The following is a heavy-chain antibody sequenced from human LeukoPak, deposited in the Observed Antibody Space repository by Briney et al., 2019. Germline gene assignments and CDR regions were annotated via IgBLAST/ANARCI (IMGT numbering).Heavy chain of an antibody. CDR1: GYTFTGYY. Sequence: ASVKVSCKASGYTFTGYYMHWVRQAPGQGLEWMGWINPNSGGTNYAQKFQGRVTMTRDTSISTAYMELGRLRSDDTAVYYCARGDRIAVAGTGCFRYWGQGTLVTVSS. V-gene: IGHV1-2*02. CDR3: ARGDRIAVAGTGCFRY. J-gene: IGHJ4*02. D-gene: IGHD6-19*01. CDR2: INPNSGGT.